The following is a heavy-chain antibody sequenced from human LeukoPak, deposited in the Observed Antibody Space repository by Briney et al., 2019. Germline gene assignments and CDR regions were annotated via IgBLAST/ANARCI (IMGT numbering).Heavy chain of an antibody. CDR3: VKGGGNVRRYFEY. CDR2: ISVNGGTT. J-gene: IGHJ4*02. CDR1: GFTFSSYA. D-gene: IGHD4-23*01. V-gene: IGHV3-23*01. Sequence: PGGSLRLSCAASGFTFSSYAMTWVRQAPGKGLERVSPISVNGGTTYYADSVKGRFTISRDSSKNTLYLQMNSLRAEDTAVYYCVKGGGNVRRYFEYWGQGTLVTVSS.